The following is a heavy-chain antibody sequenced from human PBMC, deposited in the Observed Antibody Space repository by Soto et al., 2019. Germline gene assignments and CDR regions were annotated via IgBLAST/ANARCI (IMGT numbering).Heavy chain of an antibody. V-gene: IGHV3-23*01. CDR1: GFTFSSYA. J-gene: IGHJ5*01. CDR3: AKDTRYADYVRWFDS. CDR2: ITASGGRT. Sequence: GGSLRLSCTASGFTFSSYAMTWVRQAPGRGLEGVSGITASGGRTYYADSVKGRFTISRDNSKSTLYLQMNSLRAEDTAVNYCAKDTRYADYVRWFDSWGQGTLGNVSS. D-gene: IGHD4-17*01.